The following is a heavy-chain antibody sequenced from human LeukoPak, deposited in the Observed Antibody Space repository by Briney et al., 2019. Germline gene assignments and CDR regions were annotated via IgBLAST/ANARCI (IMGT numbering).Heavy chain of an antibody. J-gene: IGHJ4*02. CDR3: ARDFAGYSPGLEGDY. V-gene: IGHV7-4-1*02. CDR1: GYTFTSYD. D-gene: IGHD5-18*01. CDR2: INTNTGNP. Sequence: ASVKVSCRASGYTFTSYDINWVRQATGQGLEWMGWINTNTGNPTYAQGFTGRFVFSLDTSVSTAYLQISSLKAEDTAVYYCARDFAGYSPGLEGDYWGQGTLVTVSS.